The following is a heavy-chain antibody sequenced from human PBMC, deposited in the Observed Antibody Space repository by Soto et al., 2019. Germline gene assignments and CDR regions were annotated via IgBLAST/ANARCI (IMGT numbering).Heavy chain of an antibody. Sequence: GGSLRLSCASAGFPFSGYGVRWVRQATGKGLEWVAVIWYDGSNKYYADSVKGRFTISRDNSKNTLYLQMNSLRAEDTAVYYCAREGWFDGSAYGMDVWGQGTTVTVSS. D-gene: IGHD3-10*01. CDR3: AREGWFDGSAYGMDV. J-gene: IGHJ6*02. CDR2: IWYDGSNK. CDR1: GFPFSGYG. V-gene: IGHV3-33*01.